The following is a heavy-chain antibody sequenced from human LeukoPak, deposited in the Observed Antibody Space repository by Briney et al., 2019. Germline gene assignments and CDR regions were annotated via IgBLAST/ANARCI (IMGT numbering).Heavy chain of an antibody. D-gene: IGHD5-24*01. CDR3: ARDKRQERWPDY. J-gene: IGHJ4*02. V-gene: IGHV3-30-3*01. Sequence: GGSLRLSCAASGFTFSGYAMHWVRQAPGKGLEWVALISDDGSNKNYADSVKGRFTISRDNSKSTLYLQMNSLRAEGTAVYYCARDKRQERWPDYWGQGNLVTVSS. CDR2: ISDDGSNK. CDR1: GFTFSGYA.